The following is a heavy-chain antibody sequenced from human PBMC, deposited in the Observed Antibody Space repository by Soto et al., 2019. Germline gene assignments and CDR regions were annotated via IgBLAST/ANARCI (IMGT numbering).Heavy chain of an antibody. CDR2: ISAHNGNT. CDR3: ARGRYGDY. J-gene: IGHJ4*02. CDR1: GYGFTTYG. D-gene: IGHD1-1*01. Sequence: QGHLVQSGAEVKKPGASVKVYCKGSGYGFTTYGITWVRQAPGQGLEWMAWISAHNGNTNYAQKLQGRVTVTRDTSTSTAYMELRSLRSDDTAVYYCARGRYGDYWGQGALVTLAS. V-gene: IGHV1-18*01.